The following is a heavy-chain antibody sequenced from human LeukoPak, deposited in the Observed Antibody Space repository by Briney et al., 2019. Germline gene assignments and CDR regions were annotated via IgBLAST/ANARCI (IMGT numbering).Heavy chain of an antibody. CDR1: GFTYSSYG. CDR2: ISGNGGST. D-gene: IGHD3-22*01. J-gene: IGHJ4*02. Sequence: GGSLRLSCAASGFTYSSYGMSWVRQAPGKGLEWVSAISGNGGSTYYADSVKGRFTISRDNSKNTLYLQMNSLRAEDTAVYYCAKGASSGYYFADYWGQGTLVTVSS. V-gene: IGHV3-23*01. CDR3: AKGASSGYYFADY.